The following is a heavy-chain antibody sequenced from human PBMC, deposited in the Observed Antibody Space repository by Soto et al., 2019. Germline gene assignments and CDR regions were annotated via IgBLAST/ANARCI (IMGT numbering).Heavy chain of an antibody. J-gene: IGHJ4*02. CDR1: GFTFSSYC. V-gene: IGHV3-74*01. Sequence: EVQLVESGGGLVQPGGSLRLSCAASGFTFSSYCMHWVRQAPGRGLVWVSHISSDGSSTSYADSVKGRFTISRDNAKNTLYLQMNSLRAEDTAVYYCARGPGRVTGTTPDYWGQGTLVTVSS. D-gene: IGHD1-7*01. CDR2: ISSDGSST. CDR3: ARGPGRVTGTTPDY.